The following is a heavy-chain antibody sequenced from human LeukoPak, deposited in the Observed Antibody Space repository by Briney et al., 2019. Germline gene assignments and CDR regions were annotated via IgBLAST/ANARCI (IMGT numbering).Heavy chain of an antibody. J-gene: IGHJ4*02. V-gene: IGHV1-8*01. CDR3: ARATRGDLLSEF. CDR2: TNPYSTNT. D-gene: IGHD2-21*01. CDR1: EYTFANYD. Sequence: ASVKVSCKASEYTFANYDITWVRQAPGRGLEWMGWTNPYSTNTGYARKFQGRLSMTRDTSITTAYMELSSLTSEDTAVYYCARATRGDLLSEFWGQGSPITVSS.